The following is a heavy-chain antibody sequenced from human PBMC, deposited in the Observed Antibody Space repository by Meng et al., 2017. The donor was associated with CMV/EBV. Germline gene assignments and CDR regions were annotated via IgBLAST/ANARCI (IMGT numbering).Heavy chain of an antibody. CDR2: IYYSGST. D-gene: IGHD3-10*01. V-gene: IGHV4-30-4*08. CDR1: GGSISSGDYY. CDR3: ARGFTGVLLWFGESLGWFDP. J-gene: IGHJ5*02. Sequence: VQLQESGPGLVKPLQTPSLTCTVSGGSISSGDYYWSWIRQPPVKGLEWIGYIYYSGSTYYNPSLKSRVTISVDTSKNQFSLKLSSVTAADTAVYYCARGFTGVLLWFGESLGWFDPWGQGTLVTVSS.